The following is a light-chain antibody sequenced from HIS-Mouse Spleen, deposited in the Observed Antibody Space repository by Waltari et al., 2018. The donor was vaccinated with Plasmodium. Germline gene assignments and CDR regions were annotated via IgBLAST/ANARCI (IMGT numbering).Light chain of an antibody. CDR2: QDS. Sequence: SYELTQPPSVSVSPGQTASITCSGDKLGDKYDCWYQQKPGRSPVLVIYQDSKRPSGIPERFSGSNSGNTATLTIGGTQAMDEADYYCQAWDSSTVVFGGGTKLTVL. CDR1: KLGDKY. V-gene: IGLV3-1*01. CDR3: QAWDSSTVV. J-gene: IGLJ2*01.